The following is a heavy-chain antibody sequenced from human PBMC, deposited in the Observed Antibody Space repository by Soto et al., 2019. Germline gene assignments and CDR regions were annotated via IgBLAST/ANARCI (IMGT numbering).Heavy chain of an antibody. CDR3: ARTSTPAEEHWNDAYNWLDP. V-gene: IGHV1-2*02. D-gene: IGHD1-1*01. CDR1: GYTFADYY. Sequence: ASVKVSCKASGYTFADYYMHWVRQAPGQGLEWMGWINPNSGGTRYAQKFQGRVTMTRDTFISTVYMELNWLRSDDTAMFYCARTSTPAEEHWNDAYNWLDPWGQGTLVTVSS. CDR2: INPNSGGT. J-gene: IGHJ5*02.